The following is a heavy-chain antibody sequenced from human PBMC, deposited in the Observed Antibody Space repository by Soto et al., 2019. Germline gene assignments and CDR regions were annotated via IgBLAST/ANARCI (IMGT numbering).Heavy chain of an antibody. CDR3: ARGGYYDNSWGKLSHYGLDV. Sequence: QVQRVQSAAEVKKHGASVKVSCKASGYTFIRYGITWVRQAPGQGLEWMGWISSYNDYTIYAQKLQGRVTMTTDTSTRTVYMELRGLKSDATAVYYCARGGYYDNSWGKLSHYGLDVWGHGTSVTVSS. CDR2: ISSYNDYT. V-gene: IGHV1-18*01. J-gene: IGHJ6*02. D-gene: IGHD3-16*01. CDR1: GYTFIRYG.